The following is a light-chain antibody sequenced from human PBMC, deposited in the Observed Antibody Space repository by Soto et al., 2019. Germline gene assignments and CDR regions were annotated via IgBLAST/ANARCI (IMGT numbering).Light chain of an antibody. V-gene: IGLV2-11*01. J-gene: IGLJ2*01. CDR2: DVS. Sequence: QSVLTQPRSVSGSPGQSVTISCTGTSSDVGGYNYVSWYQQHPGKAPKLMIYDVSKRPSGVPDRISGSKSGNTASLTISGLQAEDEADYYCCSYAGSYVVFGGGTKLTV. CDR3: CSYAGSYVV. CDR1: SSDVGGYNY.